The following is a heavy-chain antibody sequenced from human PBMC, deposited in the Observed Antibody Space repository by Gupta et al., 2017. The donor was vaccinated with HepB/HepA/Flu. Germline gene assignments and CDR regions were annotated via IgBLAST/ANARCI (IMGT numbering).Heavy chain of an antibody. CDR1: GYTFRNYG. V-gene: IGHV1-18*01. CDR2: ISAYNGRT. D-gene: IGHD3-16*01. CDR3: GRWGPLYYYMDV. Sequence: QVQLVQSGAEVKNPGASVKLSCKAYGYTFRNYGFTWVRQAPGQGLEWIGWISAYNGRTDYAKKLQGRVSMTTDPSTTTAYMELRSLRSDETAVYYCGRWGPLYYYMDVWGKGTTVTVSS. J-gene: IGHJ6*03.